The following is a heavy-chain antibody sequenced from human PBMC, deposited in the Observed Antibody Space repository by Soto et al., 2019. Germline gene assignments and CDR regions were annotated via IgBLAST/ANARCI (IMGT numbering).Heavy chain of an antibody. V-gene: IGHV1-2*02. Sequence: QVQLMQSGAEVKKPGASVKVSCKASGYTFIDYYIHWVRQAPGQGLEWVGWINPNSGGTNYAQKFQGRVTMTRDTSISTALMELSRLRSDETAVYYCARGAAGYSSLVTYHFDCRGQGTLVTVSS. D-gene: IGHD6-13*01. J-gene: IGHJ4*02. CDR1: GYTFIDYY. CDR3: ARGAAGYSSLVTYHFDC. CDR2: INPNSGGT.